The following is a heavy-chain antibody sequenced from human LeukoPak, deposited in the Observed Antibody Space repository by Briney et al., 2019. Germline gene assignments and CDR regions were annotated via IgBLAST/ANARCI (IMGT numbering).Heavy chain of an antibody. CDR3: ARSFTDNFFFEN. CDR1: GGSISNYY. D-gene: IGHD1-1*01. V-gene: IGHV4-59*08. J-gene: IGHJ4*02. Sequence: SETLSLTCTVSGGSISNYYWSWIRQPPGKGLEWIGYIYYNGTSNYNPSLKGRVTLSLDTSKSQFFLDLTSVTAADTAVYYCARSFTDNFFFENWGQGTLVTVSS. CDR2: IYYNGTS.